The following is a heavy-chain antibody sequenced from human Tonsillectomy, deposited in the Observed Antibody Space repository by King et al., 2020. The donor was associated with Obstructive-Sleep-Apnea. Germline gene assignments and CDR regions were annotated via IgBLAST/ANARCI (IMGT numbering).Heavy chain of an antibody. D-gene: IGHD4/OR15-4a*01. V-gene: IGHV1-69*01. CDR2: IIPMFGRT. CDR3: AGDRGYGALGDYYYGMDV. Sequence: QLVQSGAEVKKPGSSVKVACKPSGGTFSSYAISWVRQAPGQGSEWMGGIIPMFGRTNYAQKVQGRVTITADEYTSIAYMELSSLRSEDTAVYYCAGDRGYGALGDYYYGMDVWGQGSTVTVSS. CDR1: GGTFSSYA. J-gene: IGHJ6*02.